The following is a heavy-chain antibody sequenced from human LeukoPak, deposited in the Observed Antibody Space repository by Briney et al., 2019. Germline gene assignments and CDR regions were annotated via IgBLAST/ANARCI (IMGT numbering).Heavy chain of an antibody. V-gene: IGHV3-7*04. Sequence: GALRISCAASGFTFSSYWMSWVRQAPGKGLEWVANIKHDGTEKYYVDSVKGRFTLSRDNAKNSLYLQMNSLRAEDTAVYYCARETRWELFDYWGQGILVTVSS. CDR3: ARETRWELFDY. CDR2: IKHDGTEK. J-gene: IGHJ4*02. D-gene: IGHD1-26*01. CDR1: GFTFSSYW.